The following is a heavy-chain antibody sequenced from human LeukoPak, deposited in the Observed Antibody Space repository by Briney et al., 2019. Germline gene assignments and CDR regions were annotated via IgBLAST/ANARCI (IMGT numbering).Heavy chain of an antibody. CDR2: IYYSGSN. Sequence: SETLSLTCAVYGGSFSGYYWSWIRQPPGKGVEWIGYIYYSGSNSYNPSLKSRLTISVDTSKNQFSLRLSSVTAADTAVYYCARLSCSGGSCYEHFWGQGTLVTVSS. D-gene: IGHD2-15*01. CDR3: ARLSCSGGSCYEHF. V-gene: IGHV4-59*01. J-gene: IGHJ4*02. CDR1: GGSFSGYY.